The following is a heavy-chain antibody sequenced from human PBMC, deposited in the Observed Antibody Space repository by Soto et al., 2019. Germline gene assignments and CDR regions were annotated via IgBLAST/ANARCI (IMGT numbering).Heavy chain of an antibody. D-gene: IGHD1-1*01. J-gene: IGHJ6*02. CDR1: GLTFSEYG. Sequence: PGGCLRLSCVVAGLTFSEYGFDWVRQAPGKGLDWVSAISYDGSFVYYADAVRGRVTISRDNSRNTLDLQTNTLRQEDTAGYYCAKERGRNRNFAMDVWGQGTSVTAP. V-gene: IGHV3-30*18. CDR3: AKERGRNRNFAMDV. CDR2: ISYDGSFV.